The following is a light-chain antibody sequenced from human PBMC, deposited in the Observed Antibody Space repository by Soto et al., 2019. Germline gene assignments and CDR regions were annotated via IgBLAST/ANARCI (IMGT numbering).Light chain of an antibody. CDR1: QSISTY. J-gene: IGKJ5*01. Sequence: DIHMSQSPSSLSASVEDRVIITFRASQSISTYLNWFQHQPGKAPTLLIHGASSLQSGVPPRYSGSGYGTDFTLTISSLQPEDFATYYCQQANSFPITFGQGTRLEIK. V-gene: IGKV1-39*01. CDR2: GAS. CDR3: QQANSFPIT.